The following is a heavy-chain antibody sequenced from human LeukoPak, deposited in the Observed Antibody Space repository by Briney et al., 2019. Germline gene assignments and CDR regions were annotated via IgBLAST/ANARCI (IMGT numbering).Heavy chain of an antibody. Sequence: SETLSLTCAVYGGSFSGYYWTWIRQPPGKGLEWIGEINHSGSTNYNPSLKSRVTISVDTSKNQFSLKLSSVTAADTAVYYCARIRGYCSSTSCRRGSYFDYWGQGTLVTVSS. D-gene: IGHD2-2*01. V-gene: IGHV4-34*01. CDR2: INHSGST. CDR1: GGSFSGYY. CDR3: ARIRGYCSSTSCRRGSYFDY. J-gene: IGHJ4*02.